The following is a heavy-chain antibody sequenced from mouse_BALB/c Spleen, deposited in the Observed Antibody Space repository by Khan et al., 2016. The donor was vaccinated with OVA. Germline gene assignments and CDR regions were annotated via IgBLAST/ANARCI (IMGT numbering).Heavy chain of an antibody. Sequence: EVELVESGPGLVKPSRSLSLTCTVTGYSITSGYAWNWIRQFPGNKLEWMGYISYSGVTSYTPSLKSRISITRATSKNQFFLQLNSVTTEDTATYYCARGNYYGYYFDYWGQGTTLTVSS. CDR2: ISYSGVT. D-gene: IGHD1-1*01. CDR1: GYSITSGYA. J-gene: IGHJ2*01. V-gene: IGHV3-2*02. CDR3: ARGNYYGYYFDY.